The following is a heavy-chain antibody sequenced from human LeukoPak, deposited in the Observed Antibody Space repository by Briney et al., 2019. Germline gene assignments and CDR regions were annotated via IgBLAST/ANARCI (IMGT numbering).Heavy chain of an antibody. CDR1: ALTFSTSG. J-gene: IGHJ4*02. CDR2: IGPTGSDR. CDR3: ATETNGRHYDY. V-gene: IGHV3-21*06. Sequence: GGSLRLSCTASALTFSTSGFNWVRQAPGKGLEWVASIGPTGSDRYHADSIKGRFTISRDNANNFLYLQMNSLRAEDTAVYYCATETNGRHYDYWGQGTLLTVSS. D-gene: IGHD1-14*01.